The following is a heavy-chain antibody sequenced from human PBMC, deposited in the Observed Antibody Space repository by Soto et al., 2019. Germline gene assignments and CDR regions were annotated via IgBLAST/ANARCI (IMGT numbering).Heavy chain of an antibody. CDR1: GGSINSDGYY. D-gene: IGHD6-13*01. V-gene: IGHV4-30-4*01. J-gene: IGHJ5*02. CDR3: VRVGIAAPGATPAFDP. Sequence: QVQLQESGPGLVKPSQTLSLTCTVSGGSINSDGYYWSWIRQHPGKGLEWIGYIHYSGSTLDNPSLKSRVTISVDTSKNQFSLRLTSVTAADTAVYYCVRVGIAAPGATPAFDPWGQGTLVTVSS. CDR2: IHYSGST.